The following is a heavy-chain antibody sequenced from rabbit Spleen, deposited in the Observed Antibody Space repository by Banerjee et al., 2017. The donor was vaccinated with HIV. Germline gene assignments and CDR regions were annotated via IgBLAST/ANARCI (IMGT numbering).Heavy chain of an antibody. CDR1: GFDFSTYS. V-gene: IGHV1S47*01. Sequence: QQQLVESGGGLVKPGASLTLTCKASGFDFSTYSMSWVRQAPGKGPEWIACIYNGDGSTYYASWVNGRFTISKTSSTTVTLQMTSLTAADTATYFCARSGYVGWGGDGDLTGNKLWGPGTLVTVS. CDR2: IYNGDGST. J-gene: IGHJ4*01. D-gene: IGHD4-1*01. CDR3: ARSGYVGWGGDGDLTGNKL.